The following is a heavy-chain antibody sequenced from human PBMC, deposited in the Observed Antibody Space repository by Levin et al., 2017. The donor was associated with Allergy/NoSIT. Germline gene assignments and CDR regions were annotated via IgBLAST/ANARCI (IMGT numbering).Heavy chain of an antibody. CDR3: AKDRWRVGATFDY. CDR2: ISWNSGSI. V-gene: IGHV3-9*01. CDR1: GFTFDDYA. J-gene: IGHJ4*02. Sequence: PGGSLRLSCAASGFTFDDYAMHWVRQAPGKGLEWVSGISWNSGSIGYADSVKGRFTISRDNAKNSLYLQMNSLRAEDTALYYCAKDRWRVGATFDYWGQGTLVTVSS. D-gene: IGHD1-26*01.